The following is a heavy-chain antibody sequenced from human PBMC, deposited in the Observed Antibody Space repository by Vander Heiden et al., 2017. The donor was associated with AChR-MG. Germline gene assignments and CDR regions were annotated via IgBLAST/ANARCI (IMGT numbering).Heavy chain of an antibody. CDR2: MSGSGGST. Sequence: EVQLLESGGGLVQPGGSLRLSCAASGFTFSSYAMSWVRQAPGKGLEWVSAMSGSGGSTYYADSVKGRFTISRDNSKNTLYLQMNSLRAEDTAVYYCAKDSVALTMIVVGHYYYYGMDVWGQGTTVTVSS. J-gene: IGHJ6*02. CDR3: AKDSVALTMIVVGHYYYYGMDV. CDR1: GFTFSSYA. D-gene: IGHD3-22*01. V-gene: IGHV3-23*01.